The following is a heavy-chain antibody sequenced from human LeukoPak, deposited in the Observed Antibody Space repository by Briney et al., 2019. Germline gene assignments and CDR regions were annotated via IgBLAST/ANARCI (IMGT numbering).Heavy chain of an antibody. CDR2: ISGSGGST. V-gene: IGHV3-23*01. Sequence: GGSLTHSCAASGFTFTNYAVSWVRQAPGKGLECISAISGSGGSTYYSDSVKGRFTISRDNSKNTLYLQMNSLRAEDTAVYYCAKAFDRLPPPVEWAGTQYWGQGTLVTVSS. J-gene: IGHJ4*02. D-gene: IGHD6-19*01. CDR1: GFTFTNYA. CDR3: AKAFDRLPPPVEWAGTQY.